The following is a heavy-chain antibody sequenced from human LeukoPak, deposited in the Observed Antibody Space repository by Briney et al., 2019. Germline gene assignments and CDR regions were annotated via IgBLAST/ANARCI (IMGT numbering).Heavy chain of an antibody. D-gene: IGHD6-13*01. CDR3: ARVRKIPYSSSWYYFDY. J-gene: IGHJ4*02. V-gene: IGHV4-38-2*02. Sequence: SETLSLTCTVSGYSMSSGYYWGWIRQPPERGLEWIGSMYHTGSTYYNPSLKSRVTISVDTSKNQFSLKLSSVTAADTAVYYCARVRKIPYSSSWYYFDYWGQGTLVTVSS. CDR2: MYHTGST. CDR1: GYSMSSGYY.